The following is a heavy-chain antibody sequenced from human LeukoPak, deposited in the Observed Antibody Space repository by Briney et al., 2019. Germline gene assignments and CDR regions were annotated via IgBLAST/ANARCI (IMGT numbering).Heavy chain of an antibody. J-gene: IGHJ4*02. Sequence: GGSLRLSCAASGFTFSSYGMNWVRQAPGKGLEWVSGISGSGGTTYYADSVKGRFTISRDNSKNSLSLQVSSLRAEDTAVYYCAKAHQLRYFDWFEDYWGQGTLVTVSS. D-gene: IGHD3-9*01. CDR2: ISGSGGTT. V-gene: IGHV3-23*01. CDR1: GFTFSSYG. CDR3: AKAHQLRYFDWFEDY.